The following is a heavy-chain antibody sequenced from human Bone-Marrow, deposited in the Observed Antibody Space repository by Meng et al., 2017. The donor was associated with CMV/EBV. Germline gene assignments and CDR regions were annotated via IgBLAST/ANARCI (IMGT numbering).Heavy chain of an antibody. CDR3: ARDRGAVAAYGMDV. CDR1: GFTFSSYS. J-gene: IGHJ6*01. D-gene: IGHD6-19*01. CDR2: ISSSSSYI. Sequence: GESLKISCAASGFTFSSYSMNWVRQAPGKGLEWVSSISSSSSYIYYADSVKGRFTISRDNAKNSLYLQMNSLGAEDTAVYYCARDRGAVAAYGMDVWGQGTTVTVSS. V-gene: IGHV3-21*01.